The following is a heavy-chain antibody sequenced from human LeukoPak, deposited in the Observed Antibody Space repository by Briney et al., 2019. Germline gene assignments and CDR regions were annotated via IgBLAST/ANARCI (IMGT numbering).Heavy chain of an antibody. CDR3: AKENPYYYDSSEDQGY. CDR1: GFTFSSYV. D-gene: IGHD3-22*01. CDR2: IRYDGSNK. Sequence: PGGSLRLSCAASGFTFSSYVMHWVRQAPGKGLEWVAFIRYDGSNKYYADSVKGRFTISRDNSKNTLYLQMNSLRAEDTAVYYCAKENPYYYDSSEDQGYWGQGTLVTVSS. V-gene: IGHV3-30*02. J-gene: IGHJ4*02.